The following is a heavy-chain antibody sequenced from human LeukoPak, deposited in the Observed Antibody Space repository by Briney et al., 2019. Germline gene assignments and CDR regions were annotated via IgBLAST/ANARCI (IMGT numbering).Heavy chain of an antibody. J-gene: IGHJ1*01. V-gene: IGHV3-66*01. CDR3: ARSYSSGWLQRAEYFQH. Sequence: GGSLRLSCAASGFTVSSNYMSWVRQAPGKGLEWVSVIYSGGSTYYADSVKGRFTISRDNSKNTLYLQMNSLRAEDTAVYYCARSYSSGWLQRAEYFQHWGQGTLVTVSS. CDR2: IYSGGST. CDR1: GFTVSSNY. D-gene: IGHD6-19*01.